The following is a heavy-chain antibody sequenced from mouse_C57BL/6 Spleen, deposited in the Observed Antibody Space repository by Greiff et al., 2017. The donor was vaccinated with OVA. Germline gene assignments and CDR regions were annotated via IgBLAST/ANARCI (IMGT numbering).Heavy chain of an antibody. J-gene: IGHJ2*01. Sequence: GGGLVQPKGSLKLSCAASGFSFNTYAMNWVRQAPGKGLEWVARIRSKSNNYATYYADSVIDRFTISRDDSENMLHLRMNNLKTEDTAMYCCVRDYGFYFDYWGQGTTLTVSS. CDR3: VRDYGFYFDY. CDR2: IRSKSNNYAT. CDR1: GFSFNTYA. D-gene: IGHD2-2*01. V-gene: IGHV10-1*01.